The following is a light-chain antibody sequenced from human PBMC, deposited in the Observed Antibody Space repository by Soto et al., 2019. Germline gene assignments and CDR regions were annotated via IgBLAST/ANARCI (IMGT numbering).Light chain of an antibody. V-gene: IGLV1-40*01. CDR3: QSYDSSLTCVV. CDR1: TSNIGAGYG. Sequence: QSVLTQPPSVSGDPGQRVTISCTGSTSNIGAGYGVHWYQHLPGTAPKLLMYGNSIRPSGVPDRFSGSKSGTSASLAITGLQAEDEADYYCQSYDSSLTCVVFGGGTKLTVL. J-gene: IGLJ2*01. CDR2: GNS.